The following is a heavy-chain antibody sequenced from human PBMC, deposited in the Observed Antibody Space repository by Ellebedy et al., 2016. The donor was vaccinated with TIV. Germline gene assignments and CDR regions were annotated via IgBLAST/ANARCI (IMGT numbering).Heavy chain of an antibody. D-gene: IGHD3-16*01. CDR1: GFSFSNFW. CDR3: ARGMRVMSYYYGMDV. V-gene: IGHV3-7*04. J-gene: IGHJ6*02. Sequence: GESLKISCAAWGFSFSNFWMSWVRQAPGKGLEWVAHIKTDGSETYYVDSVKGRFTISRDNAKNSLYLQMNSLRAEDTAVYHCARGMRVMSYYYGMDVWGQGTTVTVSS. CDR2: IKTDGSET.